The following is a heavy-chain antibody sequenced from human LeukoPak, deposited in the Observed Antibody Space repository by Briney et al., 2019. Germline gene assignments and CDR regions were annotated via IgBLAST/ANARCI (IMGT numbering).Heavy chain of an antibody. V-gene: IGHV5-51*01. CDR1: GYSFTSYW. CDR3: ARGPESLYYDSSGYYFP. D-gene: IGHD3-22*01. CDR2: IYPGDSDT. Sequence: GESLKISCKGSGYSFTSYWIGWVRQMPGKGLEWMGNIYPGDSDTRYSPSFQGQVTISADKSISTAYLQWSSLKASDTAMYYCARGPESLYYDSSGYYFPWGQGTLVTVSS. J-gene: IGHJ5*02.